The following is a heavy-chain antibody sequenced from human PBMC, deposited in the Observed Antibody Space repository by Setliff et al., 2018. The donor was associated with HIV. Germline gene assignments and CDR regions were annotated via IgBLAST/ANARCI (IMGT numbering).Heavy chain of an antibody. CDR3: ARERLSRLGFDY. CDR1: GDSISSGSHY. J-gene: IGHJ4*02. D-gene: IGHD1-1*01. CDR2: IYTGGNA. V-gene: IGHV4-61*09. Sequence: SETLSLTCTVSGDSISSGSHYWSRIRQPAGKGLEWIGHIYTGGNANYKPSLQSRVTISVDTSKNQFSLMLGSMTAADTAVYYCARERLSRLGFDYWGQGTLVTVSS.